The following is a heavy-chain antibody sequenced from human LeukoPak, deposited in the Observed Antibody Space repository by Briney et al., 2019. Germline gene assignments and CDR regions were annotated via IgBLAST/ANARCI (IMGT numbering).Heavy chain of an antibody. Sequence: GASVKVSCQASRYTFGGYYLHWVRQAPGQGLEWMGWINPNSGDTNYAVKFRGRVTMTRDTSIDTAYMELSRLRSDDTAVYYCARDTSIAVAGTGDFDYWGQGTLVTVSS. J-gene: IGHJ4*02. CDR3: ARDTSIAVAGTGDFDY. V-gene: IGHV1-2*02. CDR1: RYTFGGYY. D-gene: IGHD6-13*01. CDR2: INPNSGDT.